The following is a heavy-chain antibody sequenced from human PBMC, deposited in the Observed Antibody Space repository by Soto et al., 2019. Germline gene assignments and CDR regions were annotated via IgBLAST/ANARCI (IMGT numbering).Heavy chain of an antibody. Sequence: SETLSLTCTVSGGSISSGGYYWSWIRQHPGKGLEWIGYIYYSGSTYYNPSLKSRVTISVDTSKNQFSLKLSSVTAADTAVYYCARFQRAYDSSGYPTDDAFDIWGQGTMVTVSS. CDR1: GGSISSGGYY. J-gene: IGHJ3*02. CDR3: ARFQRAYDSSGYPTDDAFDI. CDR2: IYYSGST. D-gene: IGHD3-22*01. V-gene: IGHV4-31*03.